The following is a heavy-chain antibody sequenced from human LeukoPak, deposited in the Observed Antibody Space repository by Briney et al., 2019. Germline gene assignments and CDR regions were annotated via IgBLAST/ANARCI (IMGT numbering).Heavy chain of an antibody. D-gene: IGHD5-12*01. CDR2: INPNSGGT. Sequence: ASVKVSCKASGYTFTGYYMHWVRQAPGQGLEWMGRINPNSGGTNYAQKFQGRVTMTRDTSISTAYTELSRLRSDDTAVYYCARDLAGLLQRQYSVATITGGNDYWGQGTLVTVSS. J-gene: IGHJ4*02. V-gene: IGHV1-2*06. CDR1: GYTFTGYY. CDR3: ARDLAGLLQRQYSVATITGGNDY.